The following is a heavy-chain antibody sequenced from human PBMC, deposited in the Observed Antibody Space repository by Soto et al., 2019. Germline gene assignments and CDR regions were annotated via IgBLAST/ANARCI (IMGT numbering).Heavy chain of an antibody. D-gene: IGHD6-13*01. CDR1: GFTLRSFT. V-gene: IGHV3-21*01. CDR2: ISSNSAYI. J-gene: IGHJ5*02. Sequence: GGSLRLSCAASGFTLRSFTMNWFRQAPGKGLEWVSTISSNSAYIYYTDALRGRFTISRDNAKNSLHLQMNSLRAEDTAVYYCTRDASRDSSARGWFDPWGPGTLVTVSS. CDR3: TRDASRDSSARGWFDP.